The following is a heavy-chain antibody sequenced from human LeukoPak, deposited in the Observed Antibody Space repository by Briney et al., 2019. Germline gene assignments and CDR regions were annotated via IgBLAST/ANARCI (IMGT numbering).Heavy chain of an antibody. V-gene: IGHV4-34*01. CDR1: GGSFSGYY. CDR2: INHSGST. Sequence: SETLSLTCAVYGGSFSGYYWSWIRRPPGKGLEWIGEINHSGSTNYNPSLKSRVTISVDTSKNQFSLKLSSVTAADTAVYYCARGLGIAAAGGIDYWGQGTLVTVSS. CDR3: ARGLGIAAAGGIDY. J-gene: IGHJ4*02. D-gene: IGHD6-13*01.